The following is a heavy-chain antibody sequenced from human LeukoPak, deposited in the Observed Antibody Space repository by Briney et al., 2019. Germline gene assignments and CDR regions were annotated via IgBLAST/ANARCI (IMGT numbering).Heavy chain of an antibody. D-gene: IGHD1-26*01. Sequence: SETLSLTCTVSGGSINPYYWIWIRQSPGTGLEWIGYIYYSGITDYNPSLKSRVTFSIDTSKKQFSLNLTSVTAADTAIYFRARGGSHYYYYMDVWGKGTRVTVSS. CDR3: ARGGSHYYYYMDV. CDR1: GGSINPYY. V-gene: IGHV4-59*01. CDR2: IYYSGIT. J-gene: IGHJ6*03.